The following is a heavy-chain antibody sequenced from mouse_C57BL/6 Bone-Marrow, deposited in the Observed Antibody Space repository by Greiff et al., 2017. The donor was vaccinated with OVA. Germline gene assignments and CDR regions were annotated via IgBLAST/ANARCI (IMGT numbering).Heavy chain of an antibody. CDR1: GFNIKDDY. Sequence: VQLQQSGAELVRPGASVKLSCTASGFNIKDDYMHWVKQRPEQGLEWIGWIDPENGDTEYASKFQGKATITADTSSNTAYLQLSSLTSEDTAVYYCTTVYYGYGAGAWFAYWGQGTLVTVSA. J-gene: IGHJ3*01. V-gene: IGHV14-4*01. D-gene: IGHD2-2*01. CDR2: IDPENGDT. CDR3: TTVYYGYGAGAWFAY.